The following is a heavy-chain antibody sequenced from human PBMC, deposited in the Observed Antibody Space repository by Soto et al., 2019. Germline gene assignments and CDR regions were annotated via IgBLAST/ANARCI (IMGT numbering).Heavy chain of an antibody. CDR1: GFTFRNYW. CDR2: INSDGSVS. V-gene: IGHV3-74*02. J-gene: IGHJ6*03. CDR3: ARGDCVGGSCYSLAGSFYYYMDA. Sequence: EVQVVESGGGLVQPGGSLRLSCAASGFTFRNYWMYWVRQAPGQGLEWVSRINSDGSVSSYADSVEGRLTISRDNVKNTLYLLMDSLRAEDTAVYYCARGDCVGGSCYSLAGSFYYYMDAWGKGTTVTVFS. D-gene: IGHD2-15*01.